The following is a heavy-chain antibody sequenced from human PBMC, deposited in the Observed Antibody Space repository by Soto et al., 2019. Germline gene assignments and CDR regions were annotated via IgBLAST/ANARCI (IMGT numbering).Heavy chain of an antibody. CDR2: IYPGDSDT. Sequence: GESLKISCKGSGYSFTTYWIGWVRQMPGKGLEWMGIIYPGDSDTRYSPSFQGQVTISADKSISTAYLQWSSLKASDTAMYYCATGGYCTSTTCYNFFDYWDQGTLVTVSS. D-gene: IGHD2-2*02. J-gene: IGHJ4*02. V-gene: IGHV5-51*01. CDR1: GYSFTTYW. CDR3: ATGGYCTSTTCYNFFDY.